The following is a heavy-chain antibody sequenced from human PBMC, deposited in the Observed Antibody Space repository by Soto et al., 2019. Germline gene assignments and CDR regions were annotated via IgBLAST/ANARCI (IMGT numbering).Heavy chain of an antibody. Sequence: VQLLESGGGLVQPGGSLRLSCKASGFTFLYYAMTWVRQAPGKGLEWVSGMTGVGGSIYYAESVKGRFRISRDNSKDTLYLEMNDLRAEDTAVYYCAIEAGDYASLGYDYNSVDLWGQGTTVTVSS. J-gene: IGHJ6*02. CDR1: GFTFLYYA. V-gene: IGHV3-23*01. CDR3: AIEAGDYASLGYDYNSVDL. D-gene: IGHD4-17*01. CDR2: MTGVGGSI.